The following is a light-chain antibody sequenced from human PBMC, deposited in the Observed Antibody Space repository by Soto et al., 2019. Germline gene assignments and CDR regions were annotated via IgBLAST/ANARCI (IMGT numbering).Light chain of an antibody. CDR1: QSISSY. CDR2: AAS. Sequence: DIQMTQSPSSLSASLGDRVTITCGASQSISSYLNWYQQKPGKAPKPLIYAASGLQSGVPSRFSGSGSVTDFTLTISSLQPEDFATYYCQQSYSTPRTFGQGTKVEIK. CDR3: QQSYSTPRT. J-gene: IGKJ1*01. V-gene: IGKV1-39*01.